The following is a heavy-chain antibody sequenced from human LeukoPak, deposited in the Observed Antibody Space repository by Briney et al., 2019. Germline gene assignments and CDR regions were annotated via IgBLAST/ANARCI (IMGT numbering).Heavy chain of an antibody. V-gene: IGHV4-59*01. D-gene: IGHD1-26*01. CDR3: ARVGYSAYYYYGMDV. CDR2: IYYSGST. J-gene: IGHJ6*02. CDR1: GGSISSYY. Sequence: PSETLSLTCTVSGGSISSYYWSWIRQPPGKGLEWIGYIYYSGSTNYNPSLKSRVTISVDTSKNQFSLKLSSVTAADTAVYYCARVGYSAYYYYGMDVWGQGTTVTVSS.